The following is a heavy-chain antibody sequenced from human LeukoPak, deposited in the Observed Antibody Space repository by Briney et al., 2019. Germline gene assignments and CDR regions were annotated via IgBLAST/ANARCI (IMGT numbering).Heavy chain of an antibody. CDR3: ARDYYDFWSGYVYYFDY. CDR1: GGSISSYY. D-gene: IGHD3-3*01. J-gene: IGHJ4*02. CDR2: IYYSGST. V-gene: IGHV4-59*12. Sequence: KASETLSLTCTVSGGSISSYYWSWIRQPPGKGLEWIGYIYYSGSTNYNPSLKSRVTMSVDTSKNQFSLKLSSVTAADTAVYYCARDYYDFWSGYVYYFDYWGQGTLVTVSS.